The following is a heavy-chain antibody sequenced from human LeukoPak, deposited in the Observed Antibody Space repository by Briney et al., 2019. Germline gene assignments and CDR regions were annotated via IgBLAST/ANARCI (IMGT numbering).Heavy chain of an antibody. CDR3: AKAVRGWELDY. Sequence: GGSLRLSCAASGVTFSSYVMHWVRQAPGKGLEWVAVISYDGRSKYYADSMKGRFTISRDNSKNTLYLQMNSLRDEDTAVYYCAKAVRGWELDYWGQGTLVTVSS. CDR1: GVTFSSYV. CDR2: ISYDGRSK. V-gene: IGHV3-30*18. D-gene: IGHD6-19*01. J-gene: IGHJ4*02.